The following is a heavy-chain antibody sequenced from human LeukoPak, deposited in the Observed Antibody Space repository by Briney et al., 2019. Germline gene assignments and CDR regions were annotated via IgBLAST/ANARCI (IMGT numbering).Heavy chain of an antibody. D-gene: IGHD6-19*01. CDR2: INHSGST. CDR1: GGSFSGYY. V-gene: IGHV4-34*01. J-gene: IGHJ4*02. Sequence: SETLSLTCAVYGGSFSGYYWSWIRQPPGRGREWIGEINHSGSTNYNPYLKSRLTISADPSKNQFSLKLSSVTAAHPAVSYCASRIAVAGPFDYWGQGTLVTVSS. CDR3: ASRIAVAGPFDY.